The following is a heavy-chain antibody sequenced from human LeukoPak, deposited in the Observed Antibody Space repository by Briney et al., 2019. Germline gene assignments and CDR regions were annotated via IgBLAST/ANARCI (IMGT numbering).Heavy chain of an antibody. J-gene: IGHJ5*02. V-gene: IGHV3-23*01. Sequence: GGCLRLSCAPSGFTFTTYALSWVRQTPGKGLWWVSGIRGSGGSTFYADSVKGRFTISRDNSKNTLYLQMNSLRAEDTAVYYCARDLPYFDPWGQGTLVTVSS. CDR3: ARDLPYFDP. CDR1: GFTFTTYA. D-gene: IGHD5/OR15-5a*01. CDR2: IRGSGGST.